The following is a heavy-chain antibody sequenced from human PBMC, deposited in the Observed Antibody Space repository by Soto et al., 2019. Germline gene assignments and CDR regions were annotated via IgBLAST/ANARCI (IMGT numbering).Heavy chain of an antibody. J-gene: IGHJ5*02. CDR2: INSGSTSI. CDR1: GFIFSTYS. Sequence: ESGGGLVQPGGSLRLSCAASGFIFSTYSMNWVRQAPGKGLEWISVINSGSTSIYYADSVRGRFTISRDNAANSLFLQMNSLRDEDTAVYYCARLYSTSTVSRWFDPWGQGTLVTVSS. V-gene: IGHV3-48*02. CDR3: ARLYSTSTVSRWFDP. D-gene: IGHD6-13*01.